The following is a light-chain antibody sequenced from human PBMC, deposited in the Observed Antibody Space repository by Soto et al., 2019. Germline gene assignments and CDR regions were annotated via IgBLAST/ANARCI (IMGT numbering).Light chain of an antibody. CDR1: SSDVGGYNY. CDR3: SSNTGSSTYV. V-gene: IGLV2-14*01. Sequence: QSALTQPASVSGSPGQSITISCTGTSSDVGGYNYVSWYQHHPGKAPKLMIYEVSNRPSGLSNRFSGSKSGNTASLTISGLQAEDEADYYCSSNTGSSTYVFGTGTKVTVL. J-gene: IGLJ1*01. CDR2: EVS.